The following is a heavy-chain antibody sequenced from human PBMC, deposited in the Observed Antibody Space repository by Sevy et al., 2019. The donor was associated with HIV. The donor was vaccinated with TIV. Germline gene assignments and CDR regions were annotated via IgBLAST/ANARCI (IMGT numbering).Heavy chain of an antibody. Sequence: ASVKVSCKASGGTFSSYAISWVRQAPGQGLEWMGGIIPIFGTANYAQKFQGRVTITADESTSTAYMELSSLGSEETAVYYCAGGKEGIAARLWGYYYYGMDVWGQGTTVTVSS. CDR1: GGTFSSYA. J-gene: IGHJ6*02. D-gene: IGHD6-6*01. V-gene: IGHV1-69*13. CDR3: AGGKEGIAARLWGYYYYGMDV. CDR2: IIPIFGTA.